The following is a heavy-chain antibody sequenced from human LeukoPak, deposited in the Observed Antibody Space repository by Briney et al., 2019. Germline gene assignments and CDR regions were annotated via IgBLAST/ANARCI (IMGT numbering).Heavy chain of an antibody. Sequence: EGSLRLSCAASGFTFSSYAMSWVRQAPGKRLKWVSAISGSGDSTYYADSVKGRFTVSRDNFKNKLYLQMNSLRAEDTAVYYCAKDSFTIFGVVNYFDYWGQGTLVTVSS. V-gene: IGHV3-23*01. CDR3: AKDSFTIFGVVNYFDY. D-gene: IGHD3-3*01. J-gene: IGHJ4*02. CDR2: ISGSGDST. CDR1: GFTFSSYA.